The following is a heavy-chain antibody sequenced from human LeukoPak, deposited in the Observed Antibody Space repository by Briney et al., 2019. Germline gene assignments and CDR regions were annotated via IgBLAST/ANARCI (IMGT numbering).Heavy chain of an antibody. Sequence: GGSLRLSCAASGLTFSSYVVHWVRQAPGKGLEWVALIWYDGSNKYYADSVKGRFTISRDNSKNTLYLQMNSLRAEDTAVYYCARDPERYYYDSSGYYPHYWGQGTLVTVSS. J-gene: IGHJ4*02. CDR1: GLTFSSYV. CDR3: ARDPERYYYDSSGYYPHY. CDR2: IWYDGSNK. V-gene: IGHV3-33*01. D-gene: IGHD3-22*01.